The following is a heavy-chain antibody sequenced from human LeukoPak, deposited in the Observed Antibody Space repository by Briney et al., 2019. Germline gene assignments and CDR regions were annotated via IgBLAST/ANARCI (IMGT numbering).Heavy chain of an antibody. CDR1: GGSISSYY. CDR3: ARVDYDFWSGYTNAFDI. V-gene: IGHV4-59*01. J-gene: IGHJ3*02. Sequence: KSSETLSLTCTVSGGSISSYYWSWIRQPPGKGLEXIGYIYYSGSTNYNPSLRSRVAISVDTSKNQFSLKLSSVTAADTAVYYCARVDYDFWSGYTNAFDIWGQGTMVTVSS. CDR2: IYYSGST. D-gene: IGHD3-3*01.